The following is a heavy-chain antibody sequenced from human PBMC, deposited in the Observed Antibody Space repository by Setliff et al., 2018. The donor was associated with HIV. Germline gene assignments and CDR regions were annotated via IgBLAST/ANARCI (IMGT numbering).Heavy chain of an antibody. CDR2: IYYTGST. CDR3: ARGSGGYNYGFAVGSFDY. CDR1: GGSISSISYY. Sequence: PSETLSLTCTVSGGSISSISYYWGWIRQPPGKGLEWIGNIYYTGSTNYNPSLKSRITISIDTSKSQFSLKLTSVAAADTAVYYCARGSGGYNYGFAVGSFDYWGQGALVTVSS. V-gene: IGHV4-61*05. J-gene: IGHJ4*02. D-gene: IGHD5-18*01.